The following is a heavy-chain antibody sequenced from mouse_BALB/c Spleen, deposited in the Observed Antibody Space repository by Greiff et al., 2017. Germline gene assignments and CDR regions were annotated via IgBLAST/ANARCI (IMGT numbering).Heavy chain of an antibody. V-gene: IGHV5-6*01. J-gene: IGHJ3*01. CDR3: ARGDVTWFAY. CDR1: GFTFSSYG. Sequence: EVKLMESGGDLVKPGGSLKLSCAASGFTFSSYGMSWVRQTPDKRLEWVATISSGGSYTYYPDSVKGRFTISRDNAKNTLYLQMSSLKSEDTAMYYCARGDVTWFAYWGQGTLVTVSA. CDR2: ISSGGSYT.